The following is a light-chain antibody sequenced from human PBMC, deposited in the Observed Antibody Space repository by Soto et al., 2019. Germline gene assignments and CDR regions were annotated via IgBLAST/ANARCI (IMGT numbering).Light chain of an antibody. Sequence: EIVLTQSPATLSLSPGERATLSCRASQSVGSYFAWYQQKPGQAPRLLIYDASNRATGIPARFSGSGSGTXXXXXXXXLEPDDFAVYYCQQRGNWPVTFGQGTRVDIK. J-gene: IGKJ1*01. CDR3: QQRGNWPVT. CDR2: DAS. CDR1: QSVGSY. V-gene: IGKV3-11*01.